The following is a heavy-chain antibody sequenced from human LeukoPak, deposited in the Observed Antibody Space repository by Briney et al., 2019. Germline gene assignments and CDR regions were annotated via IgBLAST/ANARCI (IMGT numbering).Heavy chain of an antibody. V-gene: IGHV1-69*06. CDR3: ASTFTGTTLYYYYMDV. D-gene: IGHD4-11*01. CDR2: IIPIFGTA. CDR1: GGTFSSYA. Sequence: ASVKVSCKASGGTFSSYAISWVRQAPGQGLEWMGGIIPIFGTANYAQKFQGRVTITADKSTSTAYMELSSLRSEDTAVYYCASTFTGTTLYYYYMDVWGKGTTVTVSS. J-gene: IGHJ6*03.